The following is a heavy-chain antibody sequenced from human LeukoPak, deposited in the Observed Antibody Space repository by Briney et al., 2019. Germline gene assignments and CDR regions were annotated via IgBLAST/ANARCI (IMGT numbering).Heavy chain of an antibody. CDR3: ARARPSMWIDY. D-gene: IGHD5-12*01. J-gene: IGHJ4*02. CDR1: GFTFSSFG. CDR2: ISSSSSTI. Sequence: PGGSLRLSCAASGFTFSSFGMNWVRQAPGKGLEWVSYISSSSSTIYYADSVKGRFTISRDNSKNTLYVQMSSLRAEDTAVYYCARARPSMWIDYWGQGTLVTVSS. V-gene: IGHV3-48*01.